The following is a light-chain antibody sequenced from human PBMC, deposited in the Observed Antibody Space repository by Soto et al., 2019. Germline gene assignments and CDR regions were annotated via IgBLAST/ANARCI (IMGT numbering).Light chain of an antibody. J-gene: IGKJ4*01. V-gene: IGKV1-39*01. CDR2: GTF. CDR3: QQSQSTPT. CDR1: QTIGIN. Sequence: DIQMTQSPSSLSASVGDRVTITCRASQTIGINLNWYQQKPGKVPTLLIFGTFNLRRGVPSRFVGSGSGTDFTLTISSLQPEDLANYYCQQSQSTPTFGGGTKVEIK.